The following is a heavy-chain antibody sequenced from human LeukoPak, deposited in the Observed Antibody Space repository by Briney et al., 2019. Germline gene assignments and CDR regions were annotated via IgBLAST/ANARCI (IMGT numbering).Heavy chain of an antibody. CDR3: ATRYYYGSGSYYNVPPLDY. Sequence: GGSLRLSCAASGFTFSSYGMHWVRQAPGKGLEGVAVISYDGSNKYYADSVKGRFTISRDNSKNTLYLQMNSLRAEDTAVYYCATRYYYGSGSYYNVPPLDYWGQGTLVTVSS. V-gene: IGHV3-30*03. J-gene: IGHJ4*02. D-gene: IGHD3-10*01. CDR2: ISYDGSNK. CDR1: GFTFSSYG.